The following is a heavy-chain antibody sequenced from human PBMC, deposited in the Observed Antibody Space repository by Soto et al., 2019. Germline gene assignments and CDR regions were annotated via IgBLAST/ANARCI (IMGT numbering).Heavy chain of an antibody. J-gene: IGHJ4*02. D-gene: IGHD3-9*01. CDR1: GYTFTSYG. V-gene: IGHV1-18*01. CDR3: ASGPRNYYILTGTFDYFDY. CDR2: ISAYNGNT. Sequence: ASVKVSCKASGYTFTSYGISWVRQAPGQGLEWMGWISAYNGNTNYAQKLQGRVTMTTDTSTSTAYMELRSLRSDDTAVYYCASGPRNYYILTGTFDYFDYWGPGTLVTVSS.